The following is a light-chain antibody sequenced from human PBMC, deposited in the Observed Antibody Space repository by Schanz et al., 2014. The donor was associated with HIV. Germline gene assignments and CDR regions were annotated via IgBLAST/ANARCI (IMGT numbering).Light chain of an antibody. Sequence: DIQMTQSPSSLSASVGDRVTITCQASQDISNYLNWYQQKPGKAPKLLIYAASTLQSGVPSRFSGSGSGTDFTLTISSLQPEDFATYYCQQPNSYPLTFGGGTKVEIK. CDR2: AAS. J-gene: IGKJ4*01. CDR3: QQPNSYPLT. CDR1: QDISNY. V-gene: IGKV1-9*01.